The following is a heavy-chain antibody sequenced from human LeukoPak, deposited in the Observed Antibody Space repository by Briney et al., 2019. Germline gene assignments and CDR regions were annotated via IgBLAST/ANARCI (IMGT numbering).Heavy chain of an antibody. V-gene: IGHV4-59*01. J-gene: IGHJ4*02. CDR2: IYYSGST. Sequence: ASETLSLTPTVPGGSISSDNCSWGRQPPGKGMQWIGYIYYSGSTNYNPSLKSRVTISIDTSKNQFSLKVSSVTAADTAVYYCARTFSSSWLDYWGQGTLVTVSS. CDR3: ARTFSSSWLDY. D-gene: IGHD6-13*01. CDR1: GGSISSDN.